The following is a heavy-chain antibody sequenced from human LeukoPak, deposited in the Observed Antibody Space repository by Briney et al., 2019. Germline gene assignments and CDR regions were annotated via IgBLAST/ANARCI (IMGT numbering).Heavy chain of an antibody. J-gene: IGHJ3*02. D-gene: IGHD3-22*01. Sequence: PSETLSLTCTVSGDSISSGDYYWRWIRQPAGKGLEWIGRISSSGSTNYNPSLKSRVTISVDTSKNQFSLKLSSVTAGDTAVYFCARGPYSYDSSGAFDIWGQGTMVTVSS. CDR3: ARGPYSYDSSGAFDI. CDR1: GDSISSGDYY. V-gene: IGHV4-61*02. CDR2: ISSSGST.